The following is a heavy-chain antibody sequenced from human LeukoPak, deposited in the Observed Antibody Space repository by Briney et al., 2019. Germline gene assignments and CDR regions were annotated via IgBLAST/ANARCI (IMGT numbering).Heavy chain of an antibody. V-gene: IGHV4-4*02. CDR2: IYHSGST. Sequence: SGTLSLTCAVSGGSISSSNWWSWVRQPPGKGLEWIGEIYHSGSTNYNPSLKSRVTISVDKSKNQFSLKLSSVTAADTAVYYCARDLGWVGSFPANNWFDPWGQGTLVPVSS. CDR3: ARDLGWVGSFPANNWFDP. D-gene: IGHD3-10*01. J-gene: IGHJ5*02. CDR1: GGSISSSNW.